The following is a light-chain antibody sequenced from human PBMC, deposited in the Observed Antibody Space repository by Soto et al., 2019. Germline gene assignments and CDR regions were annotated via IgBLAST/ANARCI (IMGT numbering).Light chain of an antibody. CDR2: KAL. Sequence: DIQMTQFPPTLSASIGDRVTITCRASQTISSSLAWYQQKPGKAPKLLIYKALTLETGVPSRCSGSGSCTEFTLTISSLQPDDFATYYCHQYDSYSPYTFGHGTRLEIK. CDR3: HQYDSYSPYT. J-gene: IGKJ2*01. V-gene: IGKV1-5*03. CDR1: QTISSS.